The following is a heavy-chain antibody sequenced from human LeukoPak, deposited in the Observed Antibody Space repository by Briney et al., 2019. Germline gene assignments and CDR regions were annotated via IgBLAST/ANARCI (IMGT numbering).Heavy chain of an antibody. V-gene: IGHV1-18*01. CDR1: GGTFSSYA. J-gene: IGHJ4*02. CDR2: ISAYNGNTNT. D-gene: IGHD6-6*01. Sequence: GASVKVSCKASGGTFSSYAISWVRQAPGQGLEWMGWISAYNGNTNTNYAQKFQGRVTMTTDTSTNTAYMELRSLRSDDTAVYYCARAMSIVAAQAPIDYWGQGTLVTVSS. CDR3: ARAMSIVAAQAPIDY.